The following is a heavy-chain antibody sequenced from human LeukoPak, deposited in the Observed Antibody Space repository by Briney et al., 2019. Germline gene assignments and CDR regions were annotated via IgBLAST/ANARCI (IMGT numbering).Heavy chain of an antibody. Sequence: SETLSLTCAVSGGSISSDSWWSWIRQPPGKGLEWIGEVLRSGSTNYNPSLKSRVTMSIDKSKNQFSLKVNSVTAADTAVYYCATYYDTSGYRFDYWGQGTLVAVSS. J-gene: IGHJ4*02. V-gene: IGHV4-4*02. D-gene: IGHD3-22*01. CDR3: ATYYDTSGYRFDY. CDR2: VLRSGST. CDR1: GGSISSDSW.